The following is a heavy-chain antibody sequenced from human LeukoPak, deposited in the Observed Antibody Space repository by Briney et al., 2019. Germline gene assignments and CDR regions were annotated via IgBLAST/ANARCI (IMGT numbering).Heavy chain of an antibody. CDR1: GGSISSSSYY. J-gene: IGHJ4*02. CDR3: ARDHRYRQRSGVKFPSLGY. V-gene: IGHV4-39*07. D-gene: IGHD3-10*01. CDR2: IYYSGST. Sequence: SETLSLTCTVSGGSISSSSYYWGWIRQPPGKGLEWIGSIYYSGSTYYNPSLKSRVTISVDTSKNQFSLKLSSVTAADTAVYYCARDHRYRQRSGVKFPSLGYWGQGTLVTVSS.